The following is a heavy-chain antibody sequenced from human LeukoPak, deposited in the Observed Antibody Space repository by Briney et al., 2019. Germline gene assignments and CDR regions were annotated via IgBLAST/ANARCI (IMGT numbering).Heavy chain of an antibody. V-gene: IGHV4-34*01. CDR2: INDRSP. CDR1: GGSSRGYY. Sequence: SETLSLTCAVYGGSSRGYYWNWLWIRQSPGKGLEWIGEINDRSPNYNPSLKSRVTISENKSLNQFSLRLSSVTAADTAVYYCARDSSLYEHSSPHMDVWGKGTTVTVSS. CDR3: ARDSSLYEHSSPHMDV. J-gene: IGHJ6*03. D-gene: IGHD3-16*01.